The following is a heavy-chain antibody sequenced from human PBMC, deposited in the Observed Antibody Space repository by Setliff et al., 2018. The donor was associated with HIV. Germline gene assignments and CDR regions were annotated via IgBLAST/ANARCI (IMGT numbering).Heavy chain of an antibody. CDR3: ARGLSFYDPGGFDY. D-gene: IGHD3-22*01. Sequence: SETLSLTCTVSGGSISSGNYYWSWIRQPAGKGLEWIGRIYTSGRTNYKESLKSRVTISIDTSKNQFSLKLSSVTAADTAVYYCARGLSFYDPGGFDYWGQGTLVTVSS. V-gene: IGHV4-61*02. J-gene: IGHJ4*02. CDR2: IYTSGRT. CDR1: GGSISSGNYY.